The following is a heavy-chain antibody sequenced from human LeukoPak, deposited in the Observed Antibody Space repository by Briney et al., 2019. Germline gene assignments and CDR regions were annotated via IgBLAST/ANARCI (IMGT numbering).Heavy chain of an antibody. CDR2: SGST. Sequence: GSLRLSCAASGFTFTNYAMSWVRQAPGKGLEWIGYSGSTSYNPSLKSRVTISVDTSKNQLSLNLSSVTAADTAVYYCARGGFNSRWSYALDLWGQGTMVAVSS. D-gene: IGHD3-16*01. V-gene: IGHV4-59*12. J-gene: IGHJ3*01. CDR1: GFTFTNYA. CDR3: ARGGFNSRWSYALDL.